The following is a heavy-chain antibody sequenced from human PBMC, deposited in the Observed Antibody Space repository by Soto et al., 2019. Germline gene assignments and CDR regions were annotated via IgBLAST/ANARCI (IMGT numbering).Heavy chain of an antibody. CDR1: GDTFTSFA. Sequence: SVKVSCKASGDTFTSFAISWVRQATGQGLEWMGGMVPSFGRASYAQKFQGRVTITADESTSTAYMELSSLRSDDTAVYYCARGLAAAGLRSAFDIWGQGTMVTVSS. D-gene: IGHD6-13*01. CDR2: MVPSFGRA. CDR3: ARGLAAAGLRSAFDI. J-gene: IGHJ3*02. V-gene: IGHV1-69*13.